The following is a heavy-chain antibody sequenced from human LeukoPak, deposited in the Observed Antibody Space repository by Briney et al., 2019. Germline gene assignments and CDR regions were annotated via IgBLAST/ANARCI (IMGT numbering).Heavy chain of an antibody. Sequence: SETLSLTCTVSGGSIGSYYWSWIRQPPGKGLEWIGYIYYSGSTNYNPSLKSRVTISVDTSKNQFSLKLSSVTAADTAVYYCARSVDDFWSGSIEVYYYYYMDVWGKGTTVTVSS. J-gene: IGHJ6*03. V-gene: IGHV4-59*01. CDR2: IYYSGST. CDR1: GGSIGSYY. D-gene: IGHD3-3*01. CDR3: ARSVDDFWSGSIEVYYYYYMDV.